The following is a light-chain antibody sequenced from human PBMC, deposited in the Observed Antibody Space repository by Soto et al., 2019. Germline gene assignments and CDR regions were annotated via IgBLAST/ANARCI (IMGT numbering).Light chain of an antibody. CDR1: QSVSSN. V-gene: IGKV3-15*01. CDR3: QQDSCRLS. CDR2: GSS. J-gene: IGKJ4*01. Sequence: EIVMTQSPATLSVSPGERATLSCRASQSVSSNLVWDQQKPGQAPRLLIYGSSTRATGISARFSGSGSGTEFALTISSLQSEDIAGCYFQQDSCRLSFSGGTRVEI.